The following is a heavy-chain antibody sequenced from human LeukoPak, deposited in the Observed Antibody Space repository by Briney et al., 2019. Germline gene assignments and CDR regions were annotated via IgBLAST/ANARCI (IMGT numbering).Heavy chain of an antibody. CDR1: GSTFTGYY. J-gene: IGHJ4*02. D-gene: IGHD6-25*01. Sequence: ASVKVSCKASGSTFTGYYIHWARQAPGQGLEWMGWISAYNGNTNYAQKLQGRVSMTTDTSTNTAYMELRSLKSDDTAVYYCARDRLGYSSEFDYWGQGTLVTVSS. CDR3: ARDRLGYSSEFDY. V-gene: IGHV1-18*04. CDR2: ISAYNGNT.